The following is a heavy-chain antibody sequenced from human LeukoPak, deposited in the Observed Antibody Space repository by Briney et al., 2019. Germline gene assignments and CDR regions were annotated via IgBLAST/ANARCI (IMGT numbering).Heavy chain of an antibody. CDR2: IIPIFGTA. CDR3: ARGWTTGRRNYYYYYMDV. J-gene: IGHJ6*03. Sequence: SVKVSCKASGGTFSSYAISWVRQAPGQGLEWMGGIIPIFGTANYAQKFQGRVTITADESTSTAYMELSSLRSEDTAVYYCARGWTTGRRNYYYYYMDVWGKGTTVTVS. V-gene: IGHV1-69*13. D-gene: IGHD4-17*01. CDR1: GGTFSSYA.